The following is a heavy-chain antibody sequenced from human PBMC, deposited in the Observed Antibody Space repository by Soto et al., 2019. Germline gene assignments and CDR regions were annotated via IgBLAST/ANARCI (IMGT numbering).Heavy chain of an antibody. CDR3: ARGLAAAAHNWFDP. J-gene: IGHJ5*02. CDR2: IYYSGST. V-gene: IGHV4-61*01. D-gene: IGHD6-13*01. Sequence: PSETLSLTCTVSGGSVSSGSYYWSWIRQPPGKGLEWIGYIYYSGSTNYNPSLKSRVTISVDTSKNQFSLKLSSVTAADTAVYYCARGLAAAAHNWFDPWGQGTLVTVSS. CDR1: GGSVSSGSYY.